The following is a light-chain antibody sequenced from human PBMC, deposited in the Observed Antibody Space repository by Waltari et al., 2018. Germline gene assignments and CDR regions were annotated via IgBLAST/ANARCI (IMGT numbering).Light chain of an antibody. V-gene: IGKV1-27*01. CDR2: QAS. Sequence: DIQMTQSPSSLSASVGDRVTITCQASQAISNNLAWYQQKPGKVPHLLIYQASTLQSGVPSRFSGSGSGTDFTLTITSLQPEDFATYYCQQSCSTPLGFGGGTKVEIK. J-gene: IGKJ4*01. CDR3: QQSCSTPLG. CDR1: QAISNN.